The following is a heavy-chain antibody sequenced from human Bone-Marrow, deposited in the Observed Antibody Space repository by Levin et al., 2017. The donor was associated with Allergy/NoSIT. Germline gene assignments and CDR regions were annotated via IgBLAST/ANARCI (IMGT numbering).Heavy chain of an antibody. CDR2: ISGSGGST. CDR1: GFTFSSYA. Sequence: GESLKISCAASGFTFSSYAMSWVRQAPGKGLEWVSAISGSGGSTYYADSVKGRFTISRDNSKNTLYLQMNSLRAEDTAVYYCAKCGQQLVVRDWGQGTLVTVSS. V-gene: IGHV3-23*01. D-gene: IGHD6-13*01. CDR3: AKCGQQLVVRD. J-gene: IGHJ4*02.